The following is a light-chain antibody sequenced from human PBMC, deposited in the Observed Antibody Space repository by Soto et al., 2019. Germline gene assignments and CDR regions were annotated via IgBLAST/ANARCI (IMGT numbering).Light chain of an antibody. J-gene: IGKJ1*01. CDR2: GAS. V-gene: IGKV3-20*01. CDR1: QSVSSSY. Sequence: ESVLTQSPGTLSLSPGEKATLSCRASQSVSSSYLAWYQQKPGQAPRLLIYGASSRATGIPDRFSGSGSGTDFTITVSRLEPEDFAVDYCQQFGSSSWTFGQGTKVEI. CDR3: QQFGSSSWT.